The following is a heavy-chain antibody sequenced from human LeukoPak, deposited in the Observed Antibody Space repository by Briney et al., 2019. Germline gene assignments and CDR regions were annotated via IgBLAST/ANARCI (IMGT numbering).Heavy chain of an antibody. V-gene: IGHV3-48*03. CDR2: ISSSGSTI. CDR1: GFTFSSYE. Sequence: GGSLRLSCAASGFTFSSYEMNWVPQAPGKGLEWVSYISSSGSTIYYADSVKGRFTISRDNAKNSLYLQMNSLRAEDTAVYFCASNYGSGSYYTPYYFDYWGQGTLVTVSS. D-gene: IGHD3-10*01. CDR3: ASNYGSGSYYTPYYFDY. J-gene: IGHJ4*02.